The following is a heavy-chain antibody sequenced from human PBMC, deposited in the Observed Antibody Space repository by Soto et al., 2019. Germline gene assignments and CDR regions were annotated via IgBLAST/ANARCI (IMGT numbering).Heavy chain of an antibody. CDR3: ARVRYSSGWYVIH. Sequence: GESLKISCXGSGYSFTSYWIGWVRQMPGKGLEWMGIIYPGDSDTRYSPSFQGQVTISADKSISTAYLQWSSLKASDTAMYYCARVRYSSGWYVIHWGQGTLVTVSS. CDR2: IYPGDSDT. V-gene: IGHV5-51*01. CDR1: GYSFTSYW. J-gene: IGHJ4*02. D-gene: IGHD6-19*01.